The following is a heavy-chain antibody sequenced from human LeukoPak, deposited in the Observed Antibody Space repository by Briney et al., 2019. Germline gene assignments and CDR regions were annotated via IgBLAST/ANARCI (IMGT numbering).Heavy chain of an antibody. J-gene: IGHJ4*02. Sequence: PSETLSLTCAVSGGSISSSNWWSWVRQPPGKGLEWIGEIYHSGSTNYNPSLKSRVTISVDKSKNQFSLKLSSVTAADTAVYYCARSGSSGWYRLNYFDYWGQGTLVTVSS. CDR1: GGSISSSNW. V-gene: IGHV4-4*02. CDR2: IYHSGST. D-gene: IGHD6-19*01. CDR3: ARSGSSGWYRLNYFDY.